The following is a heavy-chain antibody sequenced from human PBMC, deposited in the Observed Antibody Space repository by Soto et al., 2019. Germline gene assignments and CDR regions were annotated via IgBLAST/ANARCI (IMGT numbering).Heavy chain of an antibody. CDR3: ARAEYSSRRGFSYYYYGMDV. CDR1: GFTFSSYW. CDR2: IKQDGSEK. Sequence: GGSLRLSCAASGFTFSSYWMSWVRQAPGKGLEWVANIKQDGSEKYYVDSVKGRFTISRDNAKNSLYLQMNSLRAEDTAVYYCARAEYSSRRGFSYYYYGMDVWGQGTTVTVSS. J-gene: IGHJ6*02. V-gene: IGHV3-7*03. D-gene: IGHD6-6*01.